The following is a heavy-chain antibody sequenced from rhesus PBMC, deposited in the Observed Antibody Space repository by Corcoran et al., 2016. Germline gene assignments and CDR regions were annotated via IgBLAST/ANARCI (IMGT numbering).Heavy chain of an antibody. CDR1: GDSISDDYG. D-gene: IGHD3-22*01. CDR3: ARGASWSEYSTELDY. V-gene: IGHV4-127*01. Sequence: QVQLQESGPGLLKPSDTLSLTCAVSGDSISDDYGWGWIRQPPGKGLEWIATIYIMNGTPHYNTSLKSRVTISTDTSKNHFSLKLSSVTAADTAVYYCARGASWSEYSTELDYWGQGVLVTVSS. J-gene: IGHJ4*01. CDR2: IYIMNGTP.